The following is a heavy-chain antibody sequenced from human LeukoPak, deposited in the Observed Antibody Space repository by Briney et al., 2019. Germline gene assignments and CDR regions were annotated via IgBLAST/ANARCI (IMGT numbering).Heavy chain of an antibody. CDR3: AKEGLNYYDSSGYYDY. V-gene: IGHV3-23*01. J-gene: IGHJ4*02. Sequence: GGSLRLSCAASGFTFSSYAMSWVRQAPGKGLEWVSAISGSGGSTYYADSVKGRFTISRDNSKNTLYLQMNSLRAEDTAVYYCAKEGLNYYDSSGYYDYWGQGTLATVSS. CDR2: ISGSGGST. CDR1: GFTFSSYA. D-gene: IGHD3-22*01.